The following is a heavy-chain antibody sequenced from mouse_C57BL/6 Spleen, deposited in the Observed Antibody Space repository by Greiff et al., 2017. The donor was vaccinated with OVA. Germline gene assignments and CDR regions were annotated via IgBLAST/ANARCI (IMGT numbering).Heavy chain of an antibody. Sequence: EVQLVESGGGLVQPKGSLKLSCAASGFTFNTYAMHWVRQAPGKGLEWVARLRSKSSNYATYYADSVKDRFTISRDDSQSMLYLQMNNLKTEDTTMYYCVRDGGYGNFFDYWGQGTTLTVSS. CDR1: GFTFNTYA. CDR3: VRDGGYGNFFDY. J-gene: IGHJ2*01. V-gene: IGHV10-3*01. CDR2: LRSKSSNYAT. D-gene: IGHD2-10*02.